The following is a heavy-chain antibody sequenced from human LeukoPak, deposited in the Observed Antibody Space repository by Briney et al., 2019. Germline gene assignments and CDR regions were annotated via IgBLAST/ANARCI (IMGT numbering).Heavy chain of an antibody. V-gene: IGHV3-23*01. D-gene: IGHD5-24*01. CDR2: VSGSGDST. J-gene: IGHJ4*02. CDR1: GFTFTNYA. Sequence: GVSLRLSCAASGFTFTNYAMGWVRQAPGKGLEWVSGVSGSGDSTKYADSVKGRFTISRDNSKNTLYLQMSSLRAEETAVYYCAKSRWVTNSGGGFDYWGQGTLVTVSS. CDR3: AKSRWVTNSGGGFDY.